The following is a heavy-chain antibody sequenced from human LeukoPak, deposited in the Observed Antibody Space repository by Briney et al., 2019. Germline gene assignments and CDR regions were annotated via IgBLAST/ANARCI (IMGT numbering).Heavy chain of an antibody. J-gene: IGHJ4*02. V-gene: IGHV3-66*01. CDR3: ARVDGSGSQGDY. CDR2: IYRGGNI. CDR1: GFTVSNNY. Sequence: PGGSLRLSCAASGFTVSNNYMRWVRQAPGKGLEWVSFIYRGGNIYYADSVKGRFTLSRDDSKNTLYLQMHSLRVEDTAVYYCARVDGSGSQGDYWGQGTLVTVSS. D-gene: IGHD3-10*01.